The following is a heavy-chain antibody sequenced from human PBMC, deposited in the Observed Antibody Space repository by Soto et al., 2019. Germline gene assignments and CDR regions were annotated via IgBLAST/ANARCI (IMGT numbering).Heavy chain of an antibody. CDR2: ISYDGSNK. V-gene: IGHV3-30*18. CDR1: GFTFSSYG. Sequence: GGSLRLSCAASGFTFSSYGMHWVRQAPGKGLEWVAVISYDGSNKYYADSVKGRFTISKDNSKNTLSLQMNSLRAEHTAVYYCAKVRRGVAVLDYLGQETLVTVSS. D-gene: IGHD3-10*01. J-gene: IGHJ4*02. CDR3: AKVRRGVAVLDY.